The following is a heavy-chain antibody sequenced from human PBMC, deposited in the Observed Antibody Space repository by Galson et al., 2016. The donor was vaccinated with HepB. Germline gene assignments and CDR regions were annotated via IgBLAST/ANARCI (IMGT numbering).Heavy chain of an antibody. D-gene: IGHD1-26*01. Sequence: SLRLSCAASGFTLNDYWMNWVRQAPGKGLVWVAHSSPDGSDTRYADPVTGRFTFSRDNAKNALYMQMNSLRAEDTAVYYCVRDGMGGAPYDCWGQGALVIVSS. V-gene: IGHV3-74*01. CDR2: SSPDGSDT. CDR3: VRDGMGGAPYDC. CDR1: GFTLNDYW. J-gene: IGHJ4*02.